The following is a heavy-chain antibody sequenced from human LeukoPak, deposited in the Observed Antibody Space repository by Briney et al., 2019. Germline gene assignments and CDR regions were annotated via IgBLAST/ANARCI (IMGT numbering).Heavy chain of an antibody. CDR1: GYSISSGYS. D-gene: IGHD1-14*01. Sequence: SETLTLTCTVSGYSISSGYSWGWIRQPPGKGLEWIGTMYHSGFTYYNPSLKSRVTISVETSKNQVSLRLSSVTAADTAVYYCARNPPATAEFYFDYWGQGTLVTVSS. V-gene: IGHV4-38-2*02. J-gene: IGHJ4*02. CDR2: MYHSGFT. CDR3: ARNPPATAEFYFDY.